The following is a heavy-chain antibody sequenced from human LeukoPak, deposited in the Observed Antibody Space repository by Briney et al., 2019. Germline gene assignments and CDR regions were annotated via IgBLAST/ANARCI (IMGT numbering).Heavy chain of an antibody. V-gene: IGHV4-39*01. CDR3: ARLFLVSRHFDL. CDR1: GGSLSSISYH. Sequence: PSETLSLTCSVSGGSLSSISYHWGWIRQPPGKGLEWIGSMYYTGTTYYNPSLKSRVTIFADTSKNQFSLRLISVTAADTALYFCARLFLVSRHFDLWGQGTLVTVSS. CDR2: MYYTGTT. D-gene: IGHD3-3*01. J-gene: IGHJ4*02.